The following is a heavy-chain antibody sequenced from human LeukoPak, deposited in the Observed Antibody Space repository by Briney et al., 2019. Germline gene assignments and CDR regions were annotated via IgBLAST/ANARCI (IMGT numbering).Heavy chain of an antibody. D-gene: IGHD1-26*01. CDR1: GYTFTGYY. Sequence: ASVKVSXKASGYTFTGYYMHWMRQAPGQGLEWMGRINPNSGGTNYAQKFQGRVTMTRDTSISTAYMELSRLRSDDTAVYYCARDWADSGSYYHNWFDPWGQGTLVTVSS. J-gene: IGHJ5*02. CDR3: ARDWADSGSYYHNWFDP. V-gene: IGHV1-2*06. CDR2: INPNSGGT.